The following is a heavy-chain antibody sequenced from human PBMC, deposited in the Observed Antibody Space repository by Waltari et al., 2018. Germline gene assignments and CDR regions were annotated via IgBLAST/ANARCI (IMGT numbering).Heavy chain of an antibody. Sequence: EVQLVESGGGLVKPGGSLRLSCAVSGFTFINAWMSWVRQAPGKGLEWVGRIKSKTNGGTTDYAAPVKGRFTISRADSQNTLFLQMDSLKTEDTAVYYCTTETSWRHPAPFDYWGQGTLVTVSS. CDR3: TTETSWRHPAPFDY. CDR1: GFTFINAW. D-gene: IGHD2-2*01. CDR2: IKSKTNGGTT. J-gene: IGHJ4*02. V-gene: IGHV3-15*01.